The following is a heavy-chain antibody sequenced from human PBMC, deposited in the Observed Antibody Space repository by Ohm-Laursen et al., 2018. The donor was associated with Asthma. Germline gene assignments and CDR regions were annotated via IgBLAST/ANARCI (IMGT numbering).Heavy chain of an antibody. CDR2: INHSGST. Sequence: SDTLSLTCAVYGGSFSGYYWSWIRQPPGKGLEWIGEINHSGSTNYNPSLKSRVTISVDTSKNQFSLKLSSVTAADTAVYYCARGFSWTDYWGQGTLVTVSS. CDR3: ARGFSWTDY. D-gene: IGHD6-13*01. CDR1: GGSFSGYY. V-gene: IGHV4-34*01. J-gene: IGHJ4*02.